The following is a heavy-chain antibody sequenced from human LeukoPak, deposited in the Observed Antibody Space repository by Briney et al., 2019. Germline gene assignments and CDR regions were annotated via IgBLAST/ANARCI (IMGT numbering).Heavy chain of an antibody. Sequence: GASVKVSCKASGYTFTSYDINWVRQATGQGLEWMGWMNPNSGNTGCAQKFQGRVTMTRNTSISTAYMELSSLRSDDTAVYYCARDRTTGYGMDVWGQGTTVTVSS. CDR2: MNPNSGNT. D-gene: IGHD4-4*01. V-gene: IGHV1-8*01. J-gene: IGHJ6*02. CDR1: GYTFTSYD. CDR3: ARDRTTGYGMDV.